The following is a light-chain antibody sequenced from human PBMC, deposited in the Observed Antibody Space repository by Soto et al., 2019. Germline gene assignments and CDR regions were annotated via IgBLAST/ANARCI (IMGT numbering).Light chain of an antibody. CDR1: QSIDNF. CDR3: QQANSPYT. Sequence: DIQMTQSPSSLSASVGDRVTITCRPSQSIDNFLNWYQQKPGKAPNLLIYAASSLQSGVPSRFSGSGSGTDFTLTISSLTPEDFATYYCQQANSPYTFGQGTKVDIK. V-gene: IGKV1-39*01. CDR2: AAS. J-gene: IGKJ2*01.